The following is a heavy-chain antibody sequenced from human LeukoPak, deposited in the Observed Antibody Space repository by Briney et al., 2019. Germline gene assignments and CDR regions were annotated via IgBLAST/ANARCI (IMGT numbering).Heavy chain of an antibody. Sequence: GESLRLSCAASGFTFTNYDMSWVRQAPGKGLEWVSAISDTGGGTYYADSVKGRFTISRDNSKNTLYLQMNSLRAEDTAVYYCAKMVHTEQWLVPFDYWGQGTLVTVSS. V-gene: IGHV3-23*01. D-gene: IGHD6-19*01. CDR3: AKMVHTEQWLVPFDY. CDR2: ISDTGGGT. J-gene: IGHJ4*02. CDR1: GFTFTNYD.